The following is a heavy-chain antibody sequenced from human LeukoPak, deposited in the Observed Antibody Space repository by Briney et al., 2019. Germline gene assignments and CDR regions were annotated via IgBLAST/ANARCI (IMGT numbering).Heavy chain of an antibody. CDR1: GGSISSSSYY. D-gene: IGHD6-6*01. CDR3: ARGSLGYLVPFQH. V-gene: IGHV4-39*07. J-gene: IGHJ1*01. CDR2: IYYSGST. Sequence: SETLSLTCTVSGGSISSSSYYWGWIRQPPGKGLEWIGSIYYSGSTYYNPSLKSRVTISVDTSKNQFSLKLSSVTAADTAVYYCARGSLGYLVPFQHWGQGTLDTVSS.